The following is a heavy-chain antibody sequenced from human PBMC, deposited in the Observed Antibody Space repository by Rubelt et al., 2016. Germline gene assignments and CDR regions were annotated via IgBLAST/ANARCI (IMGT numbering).Heavy chain of an antibody. CDR2: IYYSGGT. CDR1: RGSISGYY. CDR3: ARVIIPAGNDY. Sequence: QVQLQESGPGLVKPSETLSLTCSVSRGSISGYYWSWIRQPPGKGLEWIGQIYYSGGTSYNPSLKSRVSLSVDTSKNQFSLKLSSVTAADTAVYYCARVIIPAGNDYWGQGILVTVSS. J-gene: IGHJ4*02. V-gene: IGHV4-59*01. D-gene: IGHD2-2*01.